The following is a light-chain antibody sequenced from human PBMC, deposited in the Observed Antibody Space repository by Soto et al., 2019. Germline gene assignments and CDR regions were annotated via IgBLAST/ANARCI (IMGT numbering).Light chain of an antibody. CDR2: AAS. Sequence: EIQMTQSPSSLAASVGDRVTITCQASEDINRYLHWYQQKPGKAPTVLIYAASSLQGGVPLRFGGSGSGTYFTLTISSLQPEDYATYYCQQSFASPRTFGQGTRVE. CDR3: QQSFASPRT. J-gene: IGKJ1*01. V-gene: IGKV1-39*01. CDR1: EDINRY.